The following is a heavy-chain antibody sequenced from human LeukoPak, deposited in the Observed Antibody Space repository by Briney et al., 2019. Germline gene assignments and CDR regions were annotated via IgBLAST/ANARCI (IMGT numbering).Heavy chain of an antibody. J-gene: IGHJ4*02. CDR2: ISGSGSST. CDR3: AKERSYYFDY. Sequence: GGSLRLSCAASGFTFSNYAMTWVRQAPGKGLEWVSGISGSGSSTYYADSVKGRFTLSRDYPKNTLYLQMNSLRAEDTAVYYCAKERSYYFDYWGQGTLVTVSS. D-gene: IGHD3-16*02. CDR1: GFTFSNYA. V-gene: IGHV3-23*01.